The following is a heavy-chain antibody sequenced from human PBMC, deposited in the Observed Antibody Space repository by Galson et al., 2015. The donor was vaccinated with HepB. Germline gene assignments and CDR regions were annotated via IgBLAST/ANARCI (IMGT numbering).Heavy chain of an antibody. CDR1: GGTFSSYT. D-gene: IGHD1-26*01. CDR3: ARDAGSYLFDY. CDR2: IIPILGIA. V-gene: IGHV1-69*04. Sequence: SVKVSCKASGGTFSSYTISWVRQAPGQGLEWMGRIIPILGIANYAQKFQGRVTITADKSTSTAYMELSSLRSEDTAVYYCARDAGSYLFDYWGQGTLVTVSS. J-gene: IGHJ4*02.